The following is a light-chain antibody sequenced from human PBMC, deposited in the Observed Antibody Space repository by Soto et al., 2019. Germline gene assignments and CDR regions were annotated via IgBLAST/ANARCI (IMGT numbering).Light chain of an antibody. CDR1: HDITNF. CDR3: KQYESPPIP. V-gene: IGKV1-33*01. J-gene: IGKJ4*01. Sequence: DIQMTQSPSSLSASAGDRVTITCQATHDITNFLNWYQQKPGKAPKLLINDASNLETGVPSRFSGSGPGTYFTFTISSLHPEDIATYYFKQYESPPIPFGGGTKGEIK. CDR2: DAS.